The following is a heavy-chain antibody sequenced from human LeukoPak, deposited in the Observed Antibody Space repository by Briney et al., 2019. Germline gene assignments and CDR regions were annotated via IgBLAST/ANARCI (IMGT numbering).Heavy chain of an antibody. CDR2: IYYSGST. CDR1: GGFISSSSYY. V-gene: IGHV4-39*01. CDR3: ARQKLRGDGYKARADYFDY. Sequence: PSETLSLPXTVSGGFISSSSYYWGAIRQPPGKGLEWIGSIYYSGSTYYNPSLKSRATISVDTSKNQFSLKLSSVTAADTAVYYCARQKLRGDGYKARADYFDYWGQGTLVTVSS. D-gene: IGHD5-24*01. J-gene: IGHJ4*02.